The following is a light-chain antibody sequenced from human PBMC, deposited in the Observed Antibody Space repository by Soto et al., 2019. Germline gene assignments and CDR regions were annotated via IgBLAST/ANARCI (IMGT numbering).Light chain of an antibody. CDR1: QSISSY. J-gene: IGKJ1*01. CDR3: QQSYSNHRT. CDR2: AAS. V-gene: IGKV1-39*01. Sequence: DIQMTQSPSSLSASVGYRVTITCRASQSISSYLNWYQQKPGKAPKLLIYAASSLQSGFPSRFSGSGSGTDFTLTISRLQPEDFATYYWQQSYSNHRTFGQGTKVDIK.